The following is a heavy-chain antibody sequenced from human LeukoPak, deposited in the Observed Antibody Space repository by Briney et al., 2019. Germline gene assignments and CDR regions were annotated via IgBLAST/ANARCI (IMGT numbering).Heavy chain of an antibody. D-gene: IGHD2-15*01. J-gene: IGHJ6*02. CDR2: ISGYNGDT. Sequence: ASVKVSCRTSGYTFTSYGISWVRQAPGQGLEWMGWISGYNGDTHYAQNLQDRVTMTTDTSTSTAYMDVRSLRSDDTAVYYCARAGADSAAYFYYAMGVWGQGTTVTVSS. CDR1: GYTFTSYG. V-gene: IGHV1-18*01. CDR3: ARAGADSAAYFYYAMGV.